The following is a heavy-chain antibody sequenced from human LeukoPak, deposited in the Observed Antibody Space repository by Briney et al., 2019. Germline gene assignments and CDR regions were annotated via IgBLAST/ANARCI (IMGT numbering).Heavy chain of an antibody. CDR3: AKETSSGSYYNEGVYDY. J-gene: IGHJ4*02. V-gene: IGHV3-30*18. D-gene: IGHD3-10*01. CDR2: MSYDGSNK. Sequence: GGSLRLSCAASGFTFSSYGMHWVRQAPGKGLEWVAVMSYDGSNKYYADSVKGRFTISRDNSKNTLYLQMNSLRAEDTAVYYCAKETSSGSYYNEGVYDYWGQGTLVTVSS. CDR1: GFTFSSYG.